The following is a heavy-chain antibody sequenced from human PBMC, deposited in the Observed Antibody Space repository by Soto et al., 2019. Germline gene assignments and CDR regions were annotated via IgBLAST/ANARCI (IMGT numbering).Heavy chain of an antibody. V-gene: IGHV3-30*18. CDR3: AKTITIFRVSAYSGDGRGRWALIDS. J-gene: IGHJ4*02. D-gene: IGHD3-3*01. CDR2: VSYDGSSK. Sequence: QVQLVESGGGVVQPGRSLRLSCAASGFTFRNFGMHWVRQAPGKGLEWAAVVSYDGSSKHYADSVKGRFTISRDNTKNTGYLQMDSLRAEDTVFYYFAKTITIFRVSAYSGDGRGRWALIDSWGQGTLVTVSS. CDR1: GFTFRNFG.